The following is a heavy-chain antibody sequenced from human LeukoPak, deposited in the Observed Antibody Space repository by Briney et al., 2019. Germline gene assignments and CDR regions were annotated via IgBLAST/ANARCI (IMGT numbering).Heavy chain of an antibody. V-gene: IGHV3-23*01. D-gene: IGHD5-18*01. CDR3: VKDTGQGYTHGHIEEDY. CDR2: ITDVGDT. J-gene: IGHJ4*02. CDR1: GLSFRSFG. Sequence: GGSLRLSCAASGLSFRSFGMSWVRHAPGKGLEWVSCITDVGDTYYAESVRGRFSISRDNSKNTFYLQMNSLRVEDSAIYYCVKDTGQGYTHGHIEEDYWGQGTLVTVSS.